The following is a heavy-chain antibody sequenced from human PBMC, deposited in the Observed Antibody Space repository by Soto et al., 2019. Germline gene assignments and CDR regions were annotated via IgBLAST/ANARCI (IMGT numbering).Heavy chain of an antibody. D-gene: IGHD2-21*02. J-gene: IGHJ4*02. CDR3: PRGGHVVVVTAALDY. CDR1: GDTFTDYY. V-gene: IGHV1-46*01. CDR2: VNPSGGHT. Sequence: QVQLMQSGAEVKKPGASVKVSCKASGDTFTDYYIHWVRQAPGQGLEWMGTVNPSGGHTTYAQHYLGRVPMTRDTSTSTLYLELTRLTSDDTAVYYCPRGGHVVVVTAALDYWGQRTLVTVSS.